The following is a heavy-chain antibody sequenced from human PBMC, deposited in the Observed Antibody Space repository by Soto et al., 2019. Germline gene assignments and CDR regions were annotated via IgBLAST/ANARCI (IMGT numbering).Heavy chain of an antibody. CDR3: ARDPYSSSWYRYYYYGMDV. CDR1: GGSFSGYY. V-gene: IGHV4-34*01. Sequence: QVQLQQWGAGLLKPSETLSLTCAVYGGSFSGYYWSWIRQPPGKGLEWIGEINHSGRTNYNPSLKSRVTISVDTSRNQFSLKLSSVTAADTAVYYCARDPYSSSWYRYYYYGMDVWGQGTTVTVSS. CDR2: INHSGRT. D-gene: IGHD6-13*01. J-gene: IGHJ6*02.